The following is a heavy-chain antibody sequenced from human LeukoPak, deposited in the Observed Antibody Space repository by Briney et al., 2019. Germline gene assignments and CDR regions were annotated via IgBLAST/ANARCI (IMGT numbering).Heavy chain of an antibody. CDR2: ISSSTSYI. Sequence: GGSLRLSCAASGFTFSSHSMNWVRQAPGKGLEWVSSISSSTSYISYADSLKGRFTISRDNAKNSLYLQMNSLRAEDTAVYYCARGHYYDNSGPDYWGQGIPVTVSS. CDR1: GFTFSSHS. D-gene: IGHD3-22*01. J-gene: IGHJ4*02. V-gene: IGHV3-21*01. CDR3: ARGHYYDNSGPDY.